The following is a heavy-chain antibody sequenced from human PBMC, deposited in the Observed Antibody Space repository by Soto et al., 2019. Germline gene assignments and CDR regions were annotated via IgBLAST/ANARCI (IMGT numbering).Heavy chain of an antibody. CDR1: GYTFTSYA. CDR3: ARDAPPADY. CDR2: ISAYNGKT. V-gene: IGHV1-18*01. Sequence: QVQLVQSGAEVKKPGASVKVSCKASGYTFTSYAISWVRQAPGQGLEWMGWISAYNGKTNYAQTLQGRVTMTTDTTASTAYRELRSLISADTAVYYGARDAPPADYWGQGTLVTVSS. J-gene: IGHJ4*02.